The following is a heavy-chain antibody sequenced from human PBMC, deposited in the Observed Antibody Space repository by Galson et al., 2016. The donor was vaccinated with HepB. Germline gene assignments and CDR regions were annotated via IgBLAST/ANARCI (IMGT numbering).Heavy chain of an antibody. D-gene: IGHD6-25*01. CDR2: VNSDGGST. V-gene: IGHV3-74*01. J-gene: IGHJ4*02. CDR3: AGSIGATAPFDY. CDR1: GFTFSRYW. Sequence: SLRLSCAASGFTFSRYWMHWIRQAPGKGLVWVSRVNSDGGSTAYAGSVKGRFSITRDNTKNMLYLEMNSLRAEDSAVYYCAGSIGATAPFDYWGQGTLLTVSS.